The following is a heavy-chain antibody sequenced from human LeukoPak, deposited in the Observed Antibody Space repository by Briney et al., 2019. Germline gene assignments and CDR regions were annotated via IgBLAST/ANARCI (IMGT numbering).Heavy chain of an antibody. CDR3: AKEIVVYSSGWPFDY. J-gene: IGHJ4*02. V-gene: IGHV3-30*02. CDR2: IRYDGSNK. D-gene: IGHD6-19*01. CDR1: GFTLSSYG. Sequence: GGSLRLSCAASGFTLSSYGMHWVRQAPGKGLEWVAFIRYDGSNKYYADSVKGRFTISRDNSKNTLYLQMNSLRAEDTAVYYCAKEIVVYSSGWPFDYWGQGTLVTVSS.